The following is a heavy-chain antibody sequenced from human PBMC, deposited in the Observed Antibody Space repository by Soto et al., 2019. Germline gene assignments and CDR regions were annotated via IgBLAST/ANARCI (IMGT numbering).Heavy chain of an antibody. J-gene: IGHJ4*02. D-gene: IGHD2-21*02. Sequence: PGGSLRLSCAASGFTVSSNYMTWVRQAPGKGLEWVSAIYSGGSTYYADSVKGRFTISRDNSKNTLYLQMNSLRAEDTAVYYCARARSTAAGLFDYWGLGTLDTVSS. CDR1: GFTVSSNY. V-gene: IGHV3-53*01. CDR3: ARARSTAAGLFDY. CDR2: IYSGGST.